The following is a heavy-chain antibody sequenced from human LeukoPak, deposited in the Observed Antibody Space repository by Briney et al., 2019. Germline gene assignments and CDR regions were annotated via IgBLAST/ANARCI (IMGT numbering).Heavy chain of an antibody. CDR1: GCSISSYY. D-gene: IGHD4-17*01. J-gene: IGHJ6*02. V-gene: IGHV4-59*01. CDR3: AGERTVTTPLGYYYYGMDV. CDR2: IYYSGST. Sequence: SETLSLTCTVSGCSISSYYWSWIRQPPGNGLEWIGYIYYSGSTNYNPSLKSRVTISVDTSKNQFSLKLSSVTAADTAVYYCAGERTVTTPLGYYYYGMDVWGQGTTVTVSS.